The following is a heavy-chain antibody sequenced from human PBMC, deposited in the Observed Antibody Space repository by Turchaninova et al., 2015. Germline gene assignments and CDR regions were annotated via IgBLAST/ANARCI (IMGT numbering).Heavy chain of an antibody. Sequence: LVXXGAEGXKPGXXVKVASNASVYPFPSFGSSWGPQAPGQVLGGMGRISTDTGNTNYAQTRQGRVTMTTDTSASTAYMELRRLRSDDTAMYYCAREGIFGFWGQGTKVAVSS. D-gene: IGHD3-3*02. J-gene: IGHJ3*01. V-gene: IGHV1-18*01. CDR1: VYPFPSFG. CDR2: ISTDTGNT. CDR3: AREGIFGF.